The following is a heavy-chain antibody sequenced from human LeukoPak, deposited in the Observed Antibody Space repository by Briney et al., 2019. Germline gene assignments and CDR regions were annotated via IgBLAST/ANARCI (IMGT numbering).Heavy chain of an antibody. Sequence: GGSLRLSCAASGFTVRSNYMSWVRQAPGKGLEWVSVIYSGGSTYYADSVKGRFTISRDNSKNTLYLQMNSLRAEDTAVYYCARAGGDSSGYYYQQPYFDYWGQGTLVTVSS. CDR1: GFTVRSNY. V-gene: IGHV3-66*01. CDR2: IYSGGST. J-gene: IGHJ4*02. D-gene: IGHD3-22*01. CDR3: ARAGGDSSGYYYQQPYFDY.